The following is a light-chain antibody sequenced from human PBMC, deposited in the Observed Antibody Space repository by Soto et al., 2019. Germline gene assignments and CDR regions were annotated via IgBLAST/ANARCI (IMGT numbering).Light chain of an antibody. CDR3: QQVKSYPRT. CDR1: QAITNN. V-gene: IGKV1-9*01. J-gene: IGKJ4*01. CDR2: EES. Sequence: DIPLTLSPSSRSASVGDRVTITCRASQAITNNLAWYQQKPGNPPRLLIYEESTLHSGVPSRFSGRKVGTQFILTIDSLQPEDFATYYCQQVKSYPRTFGGGTKVDIK.